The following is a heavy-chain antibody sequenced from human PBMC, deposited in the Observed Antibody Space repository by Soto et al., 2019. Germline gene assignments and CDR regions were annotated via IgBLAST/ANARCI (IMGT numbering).Heavy chain of an antibody. CDR2: ISYSGIT. D-gene: IGHD2-21*01. Sequence: PSGTLSLTCTVSGGSISSYYWCWIGQTPGKGLEWIGYISYSGITKYNPSLKSRVTISIDTSKNHFSMKLDSVTVADTARYYCVRYSRAEAGGFDYWGPGALVTVSS. J-gene: IGHJ4*02. V-gene: IGHV4-59*01. CDR1: GGSISSYY. CDR3: VRYSRAEAGGFDY.